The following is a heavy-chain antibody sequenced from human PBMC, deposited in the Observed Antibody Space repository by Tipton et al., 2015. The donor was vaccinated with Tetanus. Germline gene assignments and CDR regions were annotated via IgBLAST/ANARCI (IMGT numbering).Heavy chain of an antibody. V-gene: IGHV3-15*01. CDR3: TTDPEELAYCGGDCYSDIDY. Sequence: SLRLSCAASGFTFSNAWMSWVRQAPGKGLEWVGRIKSKTDGGTTDYAAPVKGRFTISRDDSKNTLYLQMNSLKTEDTAVYYCTTDPEELAYCGGDCYSDIDYWGQGTLVTVSS. CDR2: IKSKTDGGTT. CDR1: GFTFSNAW. J-gene: IGHJ4*02. D-gene: IGHD2-21*02.